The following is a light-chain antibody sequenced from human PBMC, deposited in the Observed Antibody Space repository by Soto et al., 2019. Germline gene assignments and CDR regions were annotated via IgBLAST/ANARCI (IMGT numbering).Light chain of an antibody. CDR1: SSNIGAGYD. CDR3: QSFDSGLSGSV. V-gene: IGLV1-40*01. J-gene: IGLJ1*01. CDR2: GNS. Sequence: QSVLTQPPSVSGAPGQRVTISCAGSSSNIGAGYDVQWYQHLPGTAPKLLIYGNSNRPSGVPDRFSGSKSGTSASLAITGLQAEDEADYYCQSFDSGLSGSVFGTGTKLTVL.